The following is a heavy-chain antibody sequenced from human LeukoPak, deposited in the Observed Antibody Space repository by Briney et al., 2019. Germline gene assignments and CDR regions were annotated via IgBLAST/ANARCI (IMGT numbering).Heavy chain of an antibody. D-gene: IGHD7-27*01. J-gene: IGHJ4*02. CDR1: GFTFSSYG. CDR2: ISYDGSNK. Sequence: PGGSLRLSCAASGFTFSSYGMHWVRQAPGKGLEWVAVISYDGSNKYYADSVKGRFTISRDNSKNTLYLQMNSLRAEDTAVYYCARANWGGDYWGQGTLVTVSS. V-gene: IGHV3-30*03. CDR3: ARANWGGDY.